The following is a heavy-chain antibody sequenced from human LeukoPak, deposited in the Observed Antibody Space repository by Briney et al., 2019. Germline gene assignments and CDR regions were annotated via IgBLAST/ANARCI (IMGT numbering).Heavy chain of an antibody. V-gene: IGHV4-34*01. CDR3: ARTLYGSGSYSFDY. CDR1: GGSFSGYY. D-gene: IGHD3-10*01. CDR2: INHSGST. Sequence: PSETLSLTCAVYGGSFSGYYWSWIRQPPGKGLEWIGEINHSGSTNYNPSLKSRVTISVDTSKNQFSLKLSSVTAADTAVYYCARTLYGSGSYSFDYWGQGTLVTVSS. J-gene: IGHJ4*02.